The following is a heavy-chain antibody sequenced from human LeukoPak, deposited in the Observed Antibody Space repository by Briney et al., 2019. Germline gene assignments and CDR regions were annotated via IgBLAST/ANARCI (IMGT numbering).Heavy chain of an antibody. V-gene: IGHV4-59*12. CDR1: GGSISSFY. Sequence: SETLSLTCNVSGGSISSFYCSWIRQPPGKGLEWIGYTSYSGKTNYNPSLKSRVTISVDTSKNQFSLKLSSVTAADTAVYYCAREFSSSSPNWFDPWGQGTLVTVSS. CDR3: AREFSSSSPNWFDP. CDR2: TSYSGKT. D-gene: IGHD6-6*01. J-gene: IGHJ5*02.